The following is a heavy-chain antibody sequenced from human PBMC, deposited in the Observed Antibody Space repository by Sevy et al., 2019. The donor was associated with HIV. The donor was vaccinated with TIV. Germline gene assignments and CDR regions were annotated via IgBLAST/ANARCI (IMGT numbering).Heavy chain of an antibody. CDR3: ASDRGVGTSSYGMDV. J-gene: IGHJ6*02. Sequence: GGSLRLSCAASGFTFSSYSMNWVRQAPGKGLEWVSSISSGSTYIYYVDSVKGRFTISRDNAKNSRYLQMNSLRAEDTAVYYCASDRGVGTSSYGMDVWGQGTTVTVSS. CDR1: GFTFSSYS. CDR2: ISSGSTYI. D-gene: IGHD1-26*01. V-gene: IGHV3-21*01.